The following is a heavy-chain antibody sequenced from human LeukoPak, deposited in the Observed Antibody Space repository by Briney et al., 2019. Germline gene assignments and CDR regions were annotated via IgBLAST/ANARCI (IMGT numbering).Heavy chain of an antibody. V-gene: IGHV3-30*04. D-gene: IGHD2-2*01. J-gene: IGHJ4*02. CDR1: GFTFSSYA. CDR2: ISYDGSNK. CDR3: AKDQVQLRFEYYFDY. Sequence: PGGSLRLSCAASGFTFSSYAMHWVRQAPGKGLEWVAVISYDGSNKYYADSVKGRFTISRDNSKNTLYLQMNSLRAEDTAVYYCAKDQVQLRFEYYFDYWGQGTLVTVSS.